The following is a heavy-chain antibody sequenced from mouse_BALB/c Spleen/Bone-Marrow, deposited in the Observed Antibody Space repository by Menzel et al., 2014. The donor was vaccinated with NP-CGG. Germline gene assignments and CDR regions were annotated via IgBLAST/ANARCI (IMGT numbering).Heavy chain of an antibody. J-gene: IGHJ2*01. Sequence: EVKVVESGGGLVQPGGSLRLSCVTSGFTFIDYYMNWVRQPPGKALEWVGFIRNKAYGYTTEYSASVKGRFTISRDNSQSILYLQMNTLRVEDSATYYCTRDMGGILFDSWGQGTTLTVSS. CDR1: GFTFIDYY. CDR3: TRDMGGILFDS. CDR2: IRNKAYGYTT. D-gene: IGHD4-1*01. V-gene: IGHV7-3*02.